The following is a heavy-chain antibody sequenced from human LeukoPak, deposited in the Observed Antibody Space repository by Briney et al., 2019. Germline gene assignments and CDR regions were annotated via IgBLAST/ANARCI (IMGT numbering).Heavy chain of an antibody. D-gene: IGHD2-15*01. CDR1: GFSFSAYE. CDR3: ARAICSRGSCYSLVTFDM. CDR2: ITGSGNTK. Sequence: GGSLRLSCAASGFSFSAYEMVWVRQAPGMGLEWTSYITGSGNTKYYLDSVKGRFSISRDNAKNSLYLQMNSLRAEGTAIYYCARAICSRGSCYSLVTFDMWGQGAMVTVSS. J-gene: IGHJ3*02. V-gene: IGHV3-48*03.